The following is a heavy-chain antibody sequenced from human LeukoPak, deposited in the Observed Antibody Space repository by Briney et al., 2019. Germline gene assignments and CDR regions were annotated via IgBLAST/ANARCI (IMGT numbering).Heavy chain of an antibody. CDR1: GGSISSYY. D-gene: IGHD6-19*01. V-gene: IGHV4-59*01. CDR3: ARDKYSSGWYGLDY. CDR2: IYYSGST. Sequence: PSETLSLTCTVSGGSISSYYWSWIRQPPGKGLEWIGYIYYSGSTNYNPSLKSRVTISVDTSKNRFSLKLSSVTAADTAVYYCARDKYSSGWYGLDYWGQGTLVTVSS. J-gene: IGHJ4*02.